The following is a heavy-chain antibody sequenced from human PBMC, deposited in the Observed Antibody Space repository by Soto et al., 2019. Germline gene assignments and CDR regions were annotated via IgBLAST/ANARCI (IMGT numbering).Heavy chain of an antibody. CDR3: ASPKIAFYNWFDP. CDR1: GGSMSSSSYY. J-gene: IGHJ5*02. D-gene: IGHD3-3*02. CDR2: IYYSGTT. Sequence: QLQLQESGPGLVKPSETLSLTCTVSGGSMSSSSYYWGWIRQPPGKGLEWIGSIYYSGTTYYNPSLRCRVTISVDTSKNQFSLNLSSVTAADTAVYYCASPKIAFYNWFDPWGQGTLVTVSS. V-gene: IGHV4-39*01.